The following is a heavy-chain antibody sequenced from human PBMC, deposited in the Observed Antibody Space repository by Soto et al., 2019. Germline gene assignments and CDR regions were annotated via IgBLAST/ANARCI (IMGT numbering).Heavy chain of an antibody. CDR2: IYWDDDK. D-gene: IGHD5-12*01. Sequence: QITLKESGPTLVKPTQTLTLTCTFSGFSLSTSGVGVGWIRQPPGKALEWLALIYWDDDKRYSPSLKSRLTXXKXPSKNQVVLTMTTMDPVDTATYYCAHGYGGYDNFDYWGQGTLVTVSS. V-gene: IGHV2-5*02. J-gene: IGHJ4*02. CDR1: GFSLSTSGVG. CDR3: AHGYGGYDNFDY.